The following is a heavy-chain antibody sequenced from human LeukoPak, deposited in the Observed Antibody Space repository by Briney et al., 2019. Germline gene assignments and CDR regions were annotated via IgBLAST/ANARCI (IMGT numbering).Heavy chain of an antibody. J-gene: IGHJ4*02. V-gene: IGHV3-30*03. CDR2: ISYDGSNK. Sequence: GGSLRLSCAASGFTFSSYGMHWVRQAPGKGLEWVAVISYDGSNKYYADSVKGRFTISRDNSKNTLYLQMNSLRADDTAVYYCARDGYNSGYLKALDYWGQGTLLTVPS. CDR1: GFTFSSYG. D-gene: IGHD5-18*01. CDR3: ARDGYNSGYLKALDY.